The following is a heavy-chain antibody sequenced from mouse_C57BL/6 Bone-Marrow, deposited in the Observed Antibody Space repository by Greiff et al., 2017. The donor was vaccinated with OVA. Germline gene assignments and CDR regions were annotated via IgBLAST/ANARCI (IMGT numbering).Heavy chain of an antibody. J-gene: IGHJ1*03. V-gene: IGHV5-4*01. CDR3: ARDLQGNYPYWYFDV. CDR2: ISDGGSYT. Sequence: EVLLVESGGGLVKPGGSLKLSCAASGFTFSSYAMSWVRQTPEQRLEWVATISDGGSYTYYPDNVKGRFTISRDNAKNNLYLQMSHLKSEDTAMYYCARDLQGNYPYWYFDVWGTGTTVTVSS. CDR1: GFTFSSYA. D-gene: IGHD2-1*01.